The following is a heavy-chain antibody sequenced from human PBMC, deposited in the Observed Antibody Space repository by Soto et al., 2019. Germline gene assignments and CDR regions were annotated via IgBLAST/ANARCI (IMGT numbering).Heavy chain of an antibody. Sequence: QVQLVQSGAEVKKPGASVKVSCKASGYTFTSYAMHWVRQAPGQRLEWMGWINAGNGNTKYSQKFQGRVTITRDTSASTAYMELSSLRSEDTAVYYCARKYGVPAMTVGGAPSWFDPWGQGTLVTVSS. V-gene: IGHV1-3*01. CDR1: GYTFTSYA. CDR2: INAGNGNT. D-gene: IGHD2-2*01. CDR3: ARKYGVPAMTVGGAPSWFDP. J-gene: IGHJ5*02.